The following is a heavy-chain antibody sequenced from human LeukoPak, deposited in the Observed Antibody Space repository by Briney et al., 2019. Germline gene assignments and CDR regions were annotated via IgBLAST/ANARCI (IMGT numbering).Heavy chain of an antibody. J-gene: IGHJ4*02. D-gene: IGHD1-14*01. CDR2: IYYSGST. Sequence: SETLSLTCTVSGGSISSGDYYWSWIRQPPGKGLEWIGYIYYSGSTYYNPSLKSRVTISVDTSKNQFSLKLSSVTAADTAVYYCARQYLGNLSEYYFDYWGQGTLVTVSS. V-gene: IGHV4-30-4*01. CDR3: ARQYLGNLSEYYFDY. CDR1: GGSISSGDYY.